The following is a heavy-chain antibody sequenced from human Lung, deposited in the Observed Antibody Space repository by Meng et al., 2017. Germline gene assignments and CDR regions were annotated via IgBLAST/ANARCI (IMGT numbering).Heavy chain of an antibody. CDR1: GGSFSDYY. J-gene: IGHJ4*02. CDR3: ARGPTTMAHDFDY. Sequence: HVQLQQWGAGVLKPSETRSLPCVVSGGSFSDYYWSWIRQPPGKGLEWIGEINHSGSTNYNPSLQSRATISVDTSQNNLSLKLSSVTAADSAVYYCARGPTTMAHDFDYWGQGTLVTVSS. CDR2: INHSGST. V-gene: IGHV4-34*01. D-gene: IGHD4-11*01.